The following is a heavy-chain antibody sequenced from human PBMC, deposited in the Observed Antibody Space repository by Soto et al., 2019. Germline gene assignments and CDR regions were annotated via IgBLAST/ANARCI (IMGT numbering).Heavy chain of an antibody. CDR3: ALFESDDDVWGSFRS. Sequence: SVKVSCKASGGIFSNYGFSWVRQAPGQGLEWMGGITPLFGKPSYAQKFQGRLIISADASTNRAYLDLYSLTAEDAGIYYCALFESDDDVWGSFRSWGQGTPVTVSS. V-gene: IGHV1-69*13. D-gene: IGHD3-16*01. CDR1: GGIFSNYG. J-gene: IGHJ5*02. CDR2: ITPLFGKP.